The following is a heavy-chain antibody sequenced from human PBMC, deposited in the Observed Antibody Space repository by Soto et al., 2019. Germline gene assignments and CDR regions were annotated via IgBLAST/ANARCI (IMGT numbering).Heavy chain of an antibody. J-gene: IGHJ4*02. Sequence: LXLTCAVSGDSIISRGYSWSWIRQPPCKGLEWIGYISHSGTTYHNPSLKSRLTISMDRSTNQFSLKLKSVSAADTAVYYCARAPHRIVVVTAIPSYFDYWGQGVLVTVSS. V-gene: IGHV4-30-2*01. CDR3: ARAPHRIVVVTAIPSYFDY. CDR1: GDSIISRGYS. CDR2: ISHSGTT. D-gene: IGHD2-21*02.